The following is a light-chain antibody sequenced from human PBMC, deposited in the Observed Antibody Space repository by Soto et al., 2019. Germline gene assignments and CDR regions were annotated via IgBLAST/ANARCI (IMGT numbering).Light chain of an antibody. J-gene: IGLJ2*01. CDR3: QCYVSRLNVL. CDR1: SSNIGTGYD. Sequence: QSVLTQPPSVSGAPGQRVTISCTGSSSNIGTGYDVHWYQHLPGAAPKLLIYGNNNRPSGVPDRFSGSKSGTSASLAITGLQAEDEADYYCQCYVSRLNVLFGGGTKLTVL. CDR2: GNN. V-gene: IGLV1-40*01.